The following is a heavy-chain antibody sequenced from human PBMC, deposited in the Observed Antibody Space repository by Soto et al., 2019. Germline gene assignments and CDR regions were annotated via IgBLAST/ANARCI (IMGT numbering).Heavy chain of an antibody. CDR1: GFTFSTYA. CDR3: VKALEATGYYYERAFDY. CDR2: ISGSGAGA. Sequence: EVQLLESGGGLVQPGGSLRLSCAASGFTFSTYAMAWVRQAPGKGLEWVSAISGSGAGAYLADSVRGRFIISRDNSKNTLDLQMSGLRAEDTALYYCVKALEATGYYYERAFDYWGQGTLVTVSS. J-gene: IGHJ4*02. V-gene: IGHV3-23*01. D-gene: IGHD3-22*01.